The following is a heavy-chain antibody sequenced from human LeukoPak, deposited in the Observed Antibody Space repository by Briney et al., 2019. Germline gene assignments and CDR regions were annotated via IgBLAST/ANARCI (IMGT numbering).Heavy chain of an antibody. V-gene: IGHV3-21*04. CDR3: AKVRVDILVVVAAPFDY. CDR1: GFTFSSYS. D-gene: IGHD2-15*01. CDR2: ITSSNNYI. Sequence: GGSLRLSCAASGFTFSSYSMNWVRQAPGKGLEWVSSITSSNNYIYYGDSVKGRFTISRDNSKNTLYLQMNSLRAEDTAVYYCAKVRVDILVVVAAPFDYWGQGTLVTVSS. J-gene: IGHJ4*02.